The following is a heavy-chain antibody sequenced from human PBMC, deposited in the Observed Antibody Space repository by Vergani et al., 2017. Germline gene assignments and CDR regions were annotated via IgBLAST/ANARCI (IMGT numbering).Heavy chain of an antibody. V-gene: IGHV1-69*08. J-gene: IGHJ6*02. Sequence: QVQLVQSGAEVKKPGSSVKVSCKASGGTFSSYTISWVRQAPGQGLEWMGRIIPILGIANYAQKFQGRVTITADKSTSTAYMELSSLRSEDTAVDYCAREGYCSSTSCQTDSYYYYGMDVWGQGTTVTVSS. CDR1: GGTFSSYT. CDR2: IIPILGIA. D-gene: IGHD2-2*01. CDR3: AREGYCSSTSCQTDSYYYYGMDV.